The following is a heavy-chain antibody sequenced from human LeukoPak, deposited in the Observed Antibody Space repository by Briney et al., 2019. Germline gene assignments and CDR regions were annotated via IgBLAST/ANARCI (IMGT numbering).Heavy chain of an antibody. CDR2: INPTGGST. V-gene: IGHV1-46*01. J-gene: IGHJ4*02. CDR1: AYTFTSYY. D-gene: IGHD3-22*01. Sequence: ASVKVSCKASAYTFTSYYMNWVRQAPGQGLEWMGVINPTGGSTSYAQKFQGRVTMTRDTSTSTVYMELSSLRSEDTAVYYCARGLEYYDSSGSHFDYWGQGTLVTVSS. CDR3: ARGLEYYDSSGSHFDY.